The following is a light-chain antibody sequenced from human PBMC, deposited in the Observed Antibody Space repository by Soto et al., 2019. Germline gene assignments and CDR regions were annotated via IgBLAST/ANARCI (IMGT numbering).Light chain of an antibody. J-gene: IGKJ4*01. V-gene: IGKV3-11*01. CDR1: QSVSYY. CDR2: DAS. CDR3: QQRSNWLT. Sequence: EIVLTQSPATLSLSPGERATLSCRASQSVSYYLAWYQQKPGQAPRLLIYDASNRGTGIPARFSGSGSGTDFTLTISSLEPEDFAVYYCQQRSNWLTFGGGTKVEIK.